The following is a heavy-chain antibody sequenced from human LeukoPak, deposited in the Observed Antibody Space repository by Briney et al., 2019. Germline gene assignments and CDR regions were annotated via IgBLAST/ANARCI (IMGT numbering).Heavy chain of an antibody. CDR2: INHSGST. V-gene: IGHV4-39*07. CDR3: ARPFHCSGGSCYPSRPTNYYYGMDV. Sequence: PSETLSLTCTVSGGSISSSSYYWGWIRQPPGKGLEWIGEINHSGSTNYNPSLKSRVTISVDTSKNQFSLKLSSVTAADTAVYYCARPFHCSGGSCYPSRPTNYYYGMDVWGQGTTVTVSS. J-gene: IGHJ6*02. D-gene: IGHD2-15*01. CDR1: GGSISSSSYY.